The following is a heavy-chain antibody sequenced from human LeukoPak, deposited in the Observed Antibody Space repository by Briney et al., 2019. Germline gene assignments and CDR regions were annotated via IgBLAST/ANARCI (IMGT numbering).Heavy chain of an antibody. CDR1: GFTFSSYE. V-gene: IGHV3-48*03. Sequence: GGSLRLSCAASGFTFSSYEMNWVRQAPGKGLEWVSYISSSGSTIYYADSVKGRFTISRDNAKNSLYLQMNSLRAEDTAVYYCARVSPNTVTTLQYFDYWGQGTLVTVFS. J-gene: IGHJ4*02. D-gene: IGHD4-17*01. CDR3: ARVSPNTVTTLQYFDY. CDR2: ISSSGSTI.